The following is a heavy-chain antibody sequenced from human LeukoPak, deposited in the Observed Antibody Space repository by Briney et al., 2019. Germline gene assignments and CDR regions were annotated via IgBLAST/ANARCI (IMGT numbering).Heavy chain of an antibody. CDR1: GGTFSSYA. V-gene: IGHV1-69*05. CDR2: IIPIFGTA. CDR3: AGGKHPQTLYSPHNWFDP. Sequence: SVKVSCKASGGTFSSYAISWVRQAPGQGLEWMGGIIPIFGTANYAQKFQGRVTITTDESTSTAYMVLSSLRSEDTAVYYCAGGKHPQTLYSPHNWFDPWGQGTLVTVSS. D-gene: IGHD2-15*01. J-gene: IGHJ5*02.